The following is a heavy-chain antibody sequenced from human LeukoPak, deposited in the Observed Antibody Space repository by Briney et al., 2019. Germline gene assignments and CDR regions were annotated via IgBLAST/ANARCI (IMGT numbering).Heavy chain of an antibody. CDR3: ARGTRDFDY. J-gene: IGHJ4*02. CDR2: INHSGST. Sequence: KPSETLSLTCAVYGGSFSGYYWSWIRQPPGKGLEWIGEINHSGSTNYNPSLKSRVTISVDTSKNQFSLKLSSATAADTAVYYCARGTRDFDYWGQGTLVTVSS. CDR1: GGSFSGYY. V-gene: IGHV4-34*01.